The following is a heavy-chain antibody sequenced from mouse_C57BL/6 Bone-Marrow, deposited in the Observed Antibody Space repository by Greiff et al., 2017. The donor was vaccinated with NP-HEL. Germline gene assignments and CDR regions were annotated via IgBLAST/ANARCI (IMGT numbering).Heavy chain of an antibody. CDR2: IWSGGST. D-gene: IGHD2-3*01. Sequence: QVQLKESGPGLVQPSQSLSITCTVSGFSLTSYGVHWVRQSPGKGLEWLGVIWSGGSTDYNAAFISRLSISKDNSKSQVFFKMNSLQADVTAIYYCARDGYSYYAMDYWGQGTSVTVSS. J-gene: IGHJ4*01. CDR3: ARDGYSYYAMDY. CDR1: GFSLTSYG. V-gene: IGHV2-2*01.